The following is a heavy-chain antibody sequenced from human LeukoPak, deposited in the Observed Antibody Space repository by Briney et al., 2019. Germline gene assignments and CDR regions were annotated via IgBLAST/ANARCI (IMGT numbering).Heavy chain of an antibody. V-gene: IGHV3-74*01. CDR2: HHSDGSST. Sequence: GGTQRLSCAVSGIPFRSYCVHWVRQGRGKGLVGVSGHHSDGSSTTYADSVKGRFTIARDNAKNTLYLQMSSLRAEDTAVYYCARSASYIVVVPAASDAFDIWGKGTLVTVSS. D-gene: IGHD2-2*01. CDR1: GIPFRSYC. J-gene: IGHJ3*02. CDR3: ARSASYIVVVPAASDAFDI.